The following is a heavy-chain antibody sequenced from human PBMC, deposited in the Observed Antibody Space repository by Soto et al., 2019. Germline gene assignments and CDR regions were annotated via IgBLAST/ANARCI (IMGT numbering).Heavy chain of an antibody. CDR2: IRSKTYYGTA. V-gene: IGHV3-49*02. Sequence: GGSLRLSCTGSGFIFRNSPMTWFRQAPGKGLEWVGFIRSKTYYGTAEYAASVRGRFTISRDDSKSTAYLQLDSLKTEDTGIYYCARGNNGPYETFPVLFDYWAQGTLVTVSS. J-gene: IGHJ4*02. CDR1: GFIFRNSP. D-gene: IGHD5-12*01. CDR3: ARGNNGPYETFPVLFDY.